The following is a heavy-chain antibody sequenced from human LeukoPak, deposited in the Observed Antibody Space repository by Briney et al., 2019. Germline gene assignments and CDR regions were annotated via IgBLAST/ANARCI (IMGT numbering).Heavy chain of an antibody. Sequence: ASVKVSCKASGYTFTGYYMHWVRQAPGQGLEWMGWINPNSGGTNYAQKFQGRVTMTRDTSISTAYMELSGLRSDDTAVYYCARDGDGYNFKPGDYWGQGTLVTVSS. CDR1: GYTFTGYY. CDR3: ARDGDGYNFKPGDY. J-gene: IGHJ4*02. V-gene: IGHV1-2*02. CDR2: INPNSGGT. D-gene: IGHD5-24*01.